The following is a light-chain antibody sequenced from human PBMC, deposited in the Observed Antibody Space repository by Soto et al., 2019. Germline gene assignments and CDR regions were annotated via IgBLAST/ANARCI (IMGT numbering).Light chain of an antibody. CDR2: GAS. J-gene: IGKJ1*01. CDR1: QSVGSA. Sequence: EIVMTQSPATLSVSPGERAALSCRASQSVGSALAWYQQKPGQAPRLLIYGASTRATGIPASFSGSGSGTESPLTISVLQSEDFAVYYWHQYSKWPWTFGQGTKVEIK. V-gene: IGKV3-15*01. CDR3: HQYSKWPWT.